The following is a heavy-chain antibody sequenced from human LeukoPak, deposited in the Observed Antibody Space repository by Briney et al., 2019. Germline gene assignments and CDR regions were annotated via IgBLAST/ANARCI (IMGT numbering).Heavy chain of an antibody. J-gene: IGHJ2*01. V-gene: IGHV3-11*01. Sequence: MSGGSLRLPCAASGFTFSDYYMSWIRQAPGKGLEWVSYISSSGSTIYYADSVKGRFTISRDNAKNSLYLQMNSLRAEDTALYYCAKRCGGDCQGYFDLWGRGTLVTVSS. CDR2: ISSSGSTI. CDR1: GFTFSDYY. D-gene: IGHD2-21*02. CDR3: AKRCGGDCQGYFDL.